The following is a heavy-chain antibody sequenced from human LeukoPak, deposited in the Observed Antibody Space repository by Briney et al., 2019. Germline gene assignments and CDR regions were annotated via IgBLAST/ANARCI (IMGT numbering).Heavy chain of an antibody. Sequence: GRSLRLSCAASGFTFPTFWMAWVRQAPGKGPERVAKIKEEGREKEYVDSVKGRFTNYRDNAKNSLLMQMNYQRADDTSVYYWARMQMDTGCRPFDIWGQGTMVAVSS. CDR3: ARMQMDTGCRPFDI. CDR2: IKEEGREK. CDR1: GFTFPTFW. J-gene: IGHJ3*02. D-gene: IGHD5-24*01. V-gene: IGHV3-7*01.